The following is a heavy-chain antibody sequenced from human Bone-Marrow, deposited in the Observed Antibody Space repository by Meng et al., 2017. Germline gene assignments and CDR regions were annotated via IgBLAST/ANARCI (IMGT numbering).Heavy chain of an antibody. Sequence: QVPLQQWGEELLKPSETLSLTCVVSGWSFSDYYWSWIRQPPGKGLEWIGEINHSGSTNYNPSLESRATISVDTSQNNLSLKLSSVTAADSAVYYCARGPTTMAHDFDYWGQGTPVTVSS. V-gene: IGHV4-34*01. CDR3: ARGPTTMAHDFDY. D-gene: IGHD4-11*01. J-gene: IGHJ4*02. CDR1: GWSFSDYY. CDR2: INHSGST.